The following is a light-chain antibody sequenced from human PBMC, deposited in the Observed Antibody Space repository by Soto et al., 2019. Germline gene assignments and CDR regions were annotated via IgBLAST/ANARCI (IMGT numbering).Light chain of an antibody. CDR1: QSVSSN. V-gene: IGKV3-15*01. CDR2: GAS. J-gene: IGKJ2*01. CDR3: QQYNNWPPSYT. Sequence: EIVMTQSPATLSVSPGERATLSCRASQSVSSNLAWYQQKPGQAPRLLIYGASTRATGIPARFSGSGSGTDFTLTISSPQSEDFAVYYCQQYNNWPPSYTFGQGTKLEIK.